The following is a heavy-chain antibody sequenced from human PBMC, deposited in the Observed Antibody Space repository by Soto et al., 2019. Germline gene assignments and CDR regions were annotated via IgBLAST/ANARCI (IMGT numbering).Heavy chain of an antibody. CDR1: GGSISSSSYY. D-gene: IGHD6-13*01. Sequence: SETLSLTCTVSGGSISSSSYYWGWIRQPPGKGLEWIGSIYYSGSTYYNPSLKSRVTISVDTSKNQFSLKLSSVTAADTAVYYCARPAPYSSSWYALDYWGQGTLVTVSS. V-gene: IGHV4-39*01. CDR3: ARPAPYSSSWYALDY. CDR2: IYYSGST. J-gene: IGHJ4*02.